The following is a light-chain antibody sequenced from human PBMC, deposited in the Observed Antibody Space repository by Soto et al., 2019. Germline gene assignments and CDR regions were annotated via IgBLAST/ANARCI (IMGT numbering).Light chain of an antibody. CDR1: SSDVGGHNY. J-gene: IGLJ1*01. CDR3: CSYAGNNNL. CDR2: EVT. Sequence: QSALTQPPSASGSPGQSVTISCTGTSSDVGGHNYVSWYQQHPGKAPKLMIYEVTQRPSGVPDRFSGSKSGNTASLTVSGLQAEDEADYYCCSYAGNNNLFGTGTKVTVL. V-gene: IGLV2-8*01.